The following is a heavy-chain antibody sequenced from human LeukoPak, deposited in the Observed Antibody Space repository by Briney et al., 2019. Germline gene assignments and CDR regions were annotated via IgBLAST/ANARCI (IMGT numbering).Heavy chain of an antibody. D-gene: IGHD1-14*01. V-gene: IGHV3-74*01. CDR3: ARGASNRFDY. J-gene: IGHJ4*02. CDR1: GLTFSSHW. CDR2: IYTDGSST. Sequence: GGSLRLSCAASGLTFSSHWMHWVRQARGKGLVWVSRIYTDGSSTNYADSVKGRFTISRDNAKNTLYLQMNSLRGEDTAVYYCARGASNRFDYWGQGTLVTVSS.